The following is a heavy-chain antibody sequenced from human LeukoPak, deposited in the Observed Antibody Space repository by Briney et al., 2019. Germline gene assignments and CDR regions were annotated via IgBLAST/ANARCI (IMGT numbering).Heavy chain of an antibody. D-gene: IGHD6-19*01. CDR3: AREAPVAAGSDAFDI. V-gene: IGHV1-46*01. CDR2: INPSGGST. J-gene: IGHJ3*02. Sequence: ASVKVSCKASGYTFTSYYMHWVRQAPGQGLEWMGIINPSGGSTSYAQKLQGRVTMTTDTSTNTAYMEVRSLRSDDTAVYYCAREAPVAAGSDAFDIWGQGTMVTVCS. CDR1: GYTFTSYY.